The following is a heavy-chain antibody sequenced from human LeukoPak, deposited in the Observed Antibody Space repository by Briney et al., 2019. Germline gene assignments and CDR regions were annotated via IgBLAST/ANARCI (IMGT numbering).Heavy chain of an antibody. CDR2: IYYSGST. D-gene: IGHD3-22*01. CDR3: ARDDSSGYIYFRH. V-gene: IGHV4-39*01. Sequence: SETLSLTCTVSGGSISSSSHYWGWIRQPPGKGLEWIGRIYYSGSTYYNPSLRSRVTISVDTSKNQFSLKLSSVTAADTAVYYCARDDSSGYIYFRHWGQGTLVTVSS. CDR1: GGSISSSSHY. J-gene: IGHJ1*01.